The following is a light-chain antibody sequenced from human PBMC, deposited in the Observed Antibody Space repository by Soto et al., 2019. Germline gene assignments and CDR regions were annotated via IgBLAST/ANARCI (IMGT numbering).Light chain of an antibody. CDR2: GAS. Sequence: DIVLTQSPGTMSLSTGDRATLSCRASQSVSSTYLAWYQHKPGQAPRLLIYGASSRETGIPDTFSGSGSGTDVTLTISRLEHADFAVYYCEQYDSSPYTFGQGTTLEIK. CDR3: EQYDSSPYT. CDR1: QSVSSTY. V-gene: IGKV3-20*01. J-gene: IGKJ2*01.